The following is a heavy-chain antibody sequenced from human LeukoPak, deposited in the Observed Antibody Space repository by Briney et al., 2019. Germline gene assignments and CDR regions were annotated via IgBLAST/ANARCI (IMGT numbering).Heavy chain of an antibody. V-gene: IGHV5-51*01. CDR3: ARHPDCTRTSCYVDYYGMDV. CDR2: INPGDSDT. D-gene: IGHD2-2*01. CDR1: GYRFTSYW. J-gene: IGHJ6*02. Sequence: PGESPKISCKGSGYRFTSYWIGWVRQMPGKGLEWMGIINPGDSDTRYSPSFQGQVTISADKSISTAYLQWSSLKASDTAMYYCARHPDCTRTSCYVDYYGMDVWGQGTTVTVSS.